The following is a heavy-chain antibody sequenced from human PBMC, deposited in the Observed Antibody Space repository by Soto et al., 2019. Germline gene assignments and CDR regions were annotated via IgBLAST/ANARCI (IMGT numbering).Heavy chain of an antibody. Sequence: GGSLRLSCAASGFTFSSYSMNWVRQAPGKGLEWVSSISSSRSYIYYADSVKGRFTISRDNAKNSLYLQMNSLRAEDTAVYYCARDQDDILTGYYDYWGQGTLVTVSS. D-gene: IGHD3-9*01. CDR1: GFTFSSYS. CDR2: ISSSRSYI. J-gene: IGHJ4*02. V-gene: IGHV3-21*01. CDR3: ARDQDDILTGYYDY.